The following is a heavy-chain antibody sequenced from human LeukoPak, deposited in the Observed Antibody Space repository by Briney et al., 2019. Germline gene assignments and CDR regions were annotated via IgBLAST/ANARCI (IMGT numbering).Heavy chain of an antibody. CDR2: MNPNSGNT. CDR1: GYTFTSYD. D-gene: IGHD4-23*01. Sequence: ASVKVSCKASGYTFTSYDINWVRQATGQGLEWMGWMNPNSGNTGYAQKFQGRVTITRNTSISTAYMELSSLRSEDTAVYYCARGPRVVLRWFARHNWFDPWGQGTLVTVSS. CDR3: ARGPRVVLRWFARHNWFDP. J-gene: IGHJ5*02. V-gene: IGHV1-8*03.